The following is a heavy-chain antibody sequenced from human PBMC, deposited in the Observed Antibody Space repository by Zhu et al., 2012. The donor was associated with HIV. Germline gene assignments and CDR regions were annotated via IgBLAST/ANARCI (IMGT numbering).Heavy chain of an antibody. J-gene: IGHJ6*02. CDR3: ARHQATILRYGGSPRTDYKYFNMDV. D-gene: IGHD5-12*01. Sequence: QVQLQQWGRRAGEAFGDPVPRLHYLWWVLQCLLLELDPPVPQGGGLEWIGEINHTGNATYNPSLKSRVTISMDTSKNQFSLKLTSVAAADAAVYYCARHQATILRYGGSPRTDYKYFNMDVWGQRDHHHRLL. CDR2: INHTGNA. V-gene: IGHV4-34*01. CDR1: WVLQCLL.